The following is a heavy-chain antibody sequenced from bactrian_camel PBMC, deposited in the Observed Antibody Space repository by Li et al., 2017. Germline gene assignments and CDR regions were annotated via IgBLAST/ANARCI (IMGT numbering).Heavy chain of an antibody. V-gene: IGHV3-2*01. D-gene: IGHD7*01. CDR3: ATEECASQSWCHRNY. Sequence: HVQLVESGGDLVQPGGSLRLSCAASGFTFSSYYMSWVRQAPGKGLEWVSSIHSDGSNTYYRDSVKGRFIISKDNAKNTMYLRLNSLKTEDTAMYYCATEECASQSWCHRNYWGQGTQVTVS. CDR1: GFTFSSYY. CDR2: IHSDGSNT. J-gene: IGHJ4*01.